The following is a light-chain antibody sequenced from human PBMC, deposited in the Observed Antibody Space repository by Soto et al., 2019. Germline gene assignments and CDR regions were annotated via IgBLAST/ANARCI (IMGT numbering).Light chain of an antibody. CDR3: QQSYSWPQT. Sequence: DIQITQSPSTLSGSVGDRVTITCWASQTITRCLAWYQHKPGQSPKLLIYAASTWDSGVASRFSGSGSGTDFTLTISSLQSEDFAIYYCQQSYSWPQTFGQGTKVDIK. CDR1: QTITRC. J-gene: IGKJ1*01. CDR2: AAS. V-gene: IGKV1-5*01.